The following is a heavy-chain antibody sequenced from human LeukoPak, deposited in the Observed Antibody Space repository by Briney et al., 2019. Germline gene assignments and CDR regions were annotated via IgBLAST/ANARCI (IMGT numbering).Heavy chain of an antibody. V-gene: IGHV3-23*01. CDR3: AKLGCSSTSCRQAFDY. J-gene: IGHJ4*02. CDR1: GFTFSNYA. Sequence: GGSLRLSCAASGFTFSNYAMSWVRQAPGKGLEWVSGIGGSGTYTYYADSLKGRFTISRDNSKNTLCLQMNSLRAEDTAVYYCAKLGCSSTSCRQAFDYWGQGTLVTVSP. D-gene: IGHD2-2*01. CDR2: IGGSGTYT.